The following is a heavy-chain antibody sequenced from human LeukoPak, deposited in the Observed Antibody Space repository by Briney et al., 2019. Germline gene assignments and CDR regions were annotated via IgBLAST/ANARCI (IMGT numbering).Heavy chain of an antibody. CDR2: IRSSGSTT. V-gene: IGHV3-48*03. CDR1: GFTFSTYE. CDR3: ARVGSYWQFDF. Sequence: GGSLRLSCAASGFTFSTYETNWVRQAPGKGLEWVSYIRSSGSTTCYADSVKGRFTISRDNTKNSLYLQMNSLRAGDTAVYYCARVGSYWQFDFWGQGTLVTVSS. D-gene: IGHD3-10*01. J-gene: IGHJ4*02.